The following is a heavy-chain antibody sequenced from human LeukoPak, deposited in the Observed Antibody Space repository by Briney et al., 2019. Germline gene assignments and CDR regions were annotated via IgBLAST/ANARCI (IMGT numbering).Heavy chain of an antibody. D-gene: IGHD3-10*01. V-gene: IGHV1-18*01. Sequence: EASVKVSCKASGYTFTSYGISWVRQAPGQGLEWMGWISVYNGNTKYAQKLQGRVTMTTDTSTSTAYMELRSLRSDDTAVYYCARARDGGYFDYWGQGTLVTVSS. CDR3: ARARDGGYFDY. J-gene: IGHJ4*02. CDR1: GYTFTSYG. CDR2: ISVYNGNT.